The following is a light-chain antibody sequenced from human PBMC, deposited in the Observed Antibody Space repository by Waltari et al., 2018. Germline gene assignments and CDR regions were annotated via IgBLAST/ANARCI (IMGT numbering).Light chain of an antibody. CDR3: QHYVRLPVT. V-gene: IGKV3-20*01. CDR2: AAS. CDR1: QSVRGT. Sequence: EIVLTQSPGTLSLSPGERATLSCRASQSVRGTLAWYQQKPGQPPRLLIYAASIRDTGIPDRFSGSGSGTDFTLTISRLEPEDVAVYYCQHYVRLPVTFGQGTKVEIK. J-gene: IGKJ1*01.